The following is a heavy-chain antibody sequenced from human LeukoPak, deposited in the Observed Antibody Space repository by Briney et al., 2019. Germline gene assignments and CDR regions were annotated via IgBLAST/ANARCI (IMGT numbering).Heavy chain of an antibody. V-gene: IGHV4-59*01. CDR3: ARRIVVVTAIPSWYFDL. J-gene: IGHJ2*01. D-gene: IGHD2-21*02. CDR2: IYYSGST. Sequence: PSETLSLTCAVYGGSFSGYYWSWIRQPPGKGLEWIGYIYYSGSTNYNPSLKSRVTISVDTSKNQFSLKLSSVTAADTAVYYCARRIVVVTAIPSWYFDLWGRGTLVTVSS. CDR1: GGSFSGYY.